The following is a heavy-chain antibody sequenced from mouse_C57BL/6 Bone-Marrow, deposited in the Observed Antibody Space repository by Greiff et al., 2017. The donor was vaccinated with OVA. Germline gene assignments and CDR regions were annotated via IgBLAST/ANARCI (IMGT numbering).Heavy chain of an antibody. CDR1: GYTFTSYW. CDR3: ASPLYGSSYGYFDV. Sequence: VQLQQPGAELVKPGASVKLSCKASGYTFTSYWMHWVKQRPGQGLEWIGMIHPNSGSTNYNEKFKSKATLTVDKSSSTAYMQLSSLTSEDSAVYYCASPLYGSSYGYFDVWGTGTTVTVSS. J-gene: IGHJ1*03. D-gene: IGHD1-1*01. V-gene: IGHV1-64*01. CDR2: IHPNSGST.